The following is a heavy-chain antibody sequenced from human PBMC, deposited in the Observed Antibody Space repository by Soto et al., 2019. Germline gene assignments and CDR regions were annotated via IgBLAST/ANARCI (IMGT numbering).Heavy chain of an antibody. CDR1: GFTVISNY. CDR2: IYSGGST. V-gene: IGHV3-53*01. CDR3: AREQPLGIAAAGEDYYGMDV. D-gene: IGHD6-13*01. Sequence: PWGSLRLSCAASGFTVISNYISCVRHSPLKWLEWVSVIYSGGSTYYADSVKGRFTISRDNSKSTLYLQMNSLRAEDTAVYYCAREQPLGIAAAGEDYYGMDVWGQGTTVTVSS. J-gene: IGHJ6*02.